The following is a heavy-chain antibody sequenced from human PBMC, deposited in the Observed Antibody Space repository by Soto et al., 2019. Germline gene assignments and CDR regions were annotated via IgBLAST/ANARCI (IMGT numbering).Heavy chain of an antibody. Sequence: EGSLRLSCAASGFTFSSYSMNWVRQAPGKGLEWVSSISSSSSYIYYADSVKGRFTISRDNAKNSLYLQMNSLRAEDTAVYYCARKHCSGGSCYSTPFDYWGQGTLVTVSS. V-gene: IGHV3-21*01. CDR3: ARKHCSGGSCYSTPFDY. D-gene: IGHD2-15*01. J-gene: IGHJ4*02. CDR1: GFTFSSYS. CDR2: ISSSSSYI.